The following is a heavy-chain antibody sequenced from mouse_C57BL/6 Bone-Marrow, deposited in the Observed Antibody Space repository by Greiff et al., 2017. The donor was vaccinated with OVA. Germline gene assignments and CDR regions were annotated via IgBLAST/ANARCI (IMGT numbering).Heavy chain of an antibody. CDR3: SYYDYDEGVFDY. J-gene: IGHJ2*01. CDR1: GYTFTSYW. CDR2: IYPGNSDT. V-gene: IGHV1-5*01. D-gene: IGHD2-4*01. Sequence: VQLQQSGTVLARPGASVKMSCKTSGYTFTSYWMHWVKQRPGQGLEWIGAIYPGNSDTSYNQKFKGKAKLTAVTSASTAYMELSSLTNEDSAVYYCSYYDYDEGVFDYWGQGTTLTVSS.